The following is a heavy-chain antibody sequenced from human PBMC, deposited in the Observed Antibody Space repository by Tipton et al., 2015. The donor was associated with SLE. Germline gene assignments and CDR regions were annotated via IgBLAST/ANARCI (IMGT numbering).Heavy chain of an antibody. CDR2: IYPTGNT. D-gene: IGHD5-24*01. Sequence: GLVKPSDTLSLTCAVSGYSISSNNWWGWIRQPPGKGLEWIGRIYPTGNTNYNPSLNSRVTMSVDTSKNQFSLNLTSVTAADTAVYYCARMRGGYNAHHWGQGILVTVSS. CDR1: GYSISSNNW. V-gene: IGHV4-28*01. CDR3: ARMRGGYNAHH. J-gene: IGHJ5*02.